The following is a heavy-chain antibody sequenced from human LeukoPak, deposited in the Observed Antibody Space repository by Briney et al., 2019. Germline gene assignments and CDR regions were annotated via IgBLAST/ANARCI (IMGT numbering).Heavy chain of an antibody. V-gene: IGHV3-48*02. J-gene: IGHJ6*02. CDR2: ISSSSSTI. D-gene: IGHD6-19*01. CDR1: GFTFSSYS. CDR3: ARDGSSSGWQCYYGMDV. Sequence: GGSLRLSCAASGFTFSSYSMNWVRQARGKGLEWVSFISSSSSTIYYADSVKGRFTISRDNAKNSLYLQMNSLRDEDTAVYYCARDGSSSGWQCYYGMDVWGQGTTVTVSS.